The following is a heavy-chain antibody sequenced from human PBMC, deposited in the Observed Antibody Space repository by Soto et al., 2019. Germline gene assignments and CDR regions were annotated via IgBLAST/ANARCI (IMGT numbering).Heavy chain of an antibody. V-gene: IGHV1-2*04. CDR3: ARDLLDTAMANYYYGMDV. J-gene: IGHJ6*02. Sequence: GASVKVSCKASGYTFTGYYMHWVRQAPGQGLEWMGWINPNSGGTNYAQKFQGWVTMTRDTSISTAYMELSRLRSDDTAVYYCARDLLDTAMANYYYGMDVWGQGTTVTVSS. CDR1: GYTFTGYY. CDR2: INPNSGGT. D-gene: IGHD5-18*01.